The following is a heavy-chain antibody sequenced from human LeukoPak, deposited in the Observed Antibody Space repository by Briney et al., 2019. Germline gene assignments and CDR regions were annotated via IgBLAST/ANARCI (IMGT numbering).Heavy chain of an antibody. Sequence: GGSLRLSCAASGFTFSSYWMYWVRQAPGKGLEWVASIKQDESEKYYGDSVKGRFAVSRDNAKNSLFLQMNSLRAEDTAVYYCATYSGPDKWDASDMWGQGTLVTVSS. CDR3: ATYSGPDKWDASDM. CDR2: IKQDESEK. D-gene: IGHD1-26*01. J-gene: IGHJ3*02. V-gene: IGHV3-7*01. CDR1: GFTFSSYW.